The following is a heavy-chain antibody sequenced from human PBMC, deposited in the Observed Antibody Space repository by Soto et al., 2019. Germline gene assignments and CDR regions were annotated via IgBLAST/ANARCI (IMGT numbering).Heavy chain of an antibody. J-gene: IGHJ6*03. Sequence: ASVNVSCKVSGYTLTELSMHWVRQAPGKGLEWMGGFDPEDGETIYAQKFQGRVTMTEDTSTDTAYMELSSLRSDDTAVYYCARVRQLVGYFYYYMDVWGKGTTVTVSS. V-gene: IGHV1-24*01. D-gene: IGHD6-6*01. CDR2: FDPEDGET. CDR3: ARVRQLVGYFYYYMDV. CDR1: GYTLTELS.